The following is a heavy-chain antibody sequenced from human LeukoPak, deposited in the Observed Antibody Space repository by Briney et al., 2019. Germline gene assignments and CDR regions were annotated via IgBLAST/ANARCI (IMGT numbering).Heavy chain of an antibody. CDR1: GYTFTSYY. CDR3: ARVRSSLLWFGELLAFDY. J-gene: IGHJ4*02. Sequence: ASVKVSCKASGYTFTSYYMHWVRQAPGQGLEWMGIINPSGGSTSYAQKFQGRVTMTRDTSTSTVYMELSSLRSEDTAVYYCARVRSSLLWFGELLAFDYWGQGTLVTVSS. CDR2: INPSGGST. V-gene: IGHV1-46*01. D-gene: IGHD3-10*01.